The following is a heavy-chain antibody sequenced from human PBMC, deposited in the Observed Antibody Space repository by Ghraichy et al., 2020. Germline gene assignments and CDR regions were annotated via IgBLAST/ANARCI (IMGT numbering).Heavy chain of an antibody. D-gene: IGHD5-24*01. J-gene: IGHJ4*02. Sequence: SQTLSLTCGISGDSVSSSSAAWSWIRQSPSRGLEWLGRTYYRSKWYNDYAVSVKSRITISSDTSKNQFSLQLNSVTPEDTAVYYCTRGRDGYINYWGQGTLVTVSS. V-gene: IGHV6-1*01. CDR2: TYYRSKWYN. CDR3: TRGRDGYINY. CDR1: GDSVSSSSAA.